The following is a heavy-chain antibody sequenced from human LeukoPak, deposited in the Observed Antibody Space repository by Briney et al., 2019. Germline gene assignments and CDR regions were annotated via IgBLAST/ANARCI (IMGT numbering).Heavy chain of an antibody. J-gene: IGHJ4*02. Sequence: GGSLTLSCTASGFTFSSYDMSWVRQAPGKGLEWGSGISGSGGSAYYADSVKGRFTISRDDSKNTVYLQMKSLRAEDTAVYYCARDGLSSSSWYGLDSWGQGTLVTVSS. CDR3: ARDGLSSSSWYGLDS. CDR2: ISGSGGSA. D-gene: IGHD6-13*01. V-gene: IGHV3-23*01. CDR1: GFTFSSYD.